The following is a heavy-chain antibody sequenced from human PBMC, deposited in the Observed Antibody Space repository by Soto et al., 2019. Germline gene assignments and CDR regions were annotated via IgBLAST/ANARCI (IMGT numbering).Heavy chain of an antibody. Sequence: GGSLRLSCAASGFTFSSYAMHWVRQAPGKGLEWVAVISYDGSNKYYADSVKGRFTISRDNSKNTLYLQMNSLRAEDTAVYYCARTWLGSWYEEGFDYWGQGTLVTVSS. V-gene: IGHV3-30-3*01. D-gene: IGHD6-13*01. CDR1: GFTFSSYA. CDR3: ARTWLGSWYEEGFDY. J-gene: IGHJ4*02. CDR2: ISYDGSNK.